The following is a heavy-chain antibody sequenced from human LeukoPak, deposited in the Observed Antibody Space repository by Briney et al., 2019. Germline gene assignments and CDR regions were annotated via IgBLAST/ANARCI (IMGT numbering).Heavy chain of an antibody. Sequence: ASVKVSCKASGYTFTGYYMHWVRQAPGQGLEWMGWINPNSGGTNYAQKFQGRVTMTRDTSISTAYMELSRLRSDDTAVYYCARDPRFLEWLSIDYWGQGTLVTVPS. CDR1: GYTFTGYY. V-gene: IGHV1-2*02. D-gene: IGHD3-3*01. CDR2: INPNSGGT. CDR3: ARDPRFLEWLSIDY. J-gene: IGHJ4*02.